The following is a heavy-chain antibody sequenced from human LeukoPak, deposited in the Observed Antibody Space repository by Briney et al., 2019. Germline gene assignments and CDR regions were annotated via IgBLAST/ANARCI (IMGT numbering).Heavy chain of an antibody. CDR2: IYYSGST. Sequence: PSQTLSLTCTVSGSSISSGGYYWSWIRQHPGKGLEWIGYIYYSGSTYYNPSLKSRVTISVDTSKNQFSLKLSSVTAADTAVYYCARFGLAAAGTLYYYYGMDVWGQGTTVTVSS. V-gene: IGHV4-31*03. CDR1: GSSISSGGYY. CDR3: ARFGLAAAGTLYYYYGMDV. D-gene: IGHD6-13*01. J-gene: IGHJ6*02.